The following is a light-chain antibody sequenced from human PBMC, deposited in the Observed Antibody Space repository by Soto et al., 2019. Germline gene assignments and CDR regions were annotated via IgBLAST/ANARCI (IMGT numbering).Light chain of an antibody. V-gene: IGKV3-20*01. Sequence: EIVLTQSPGTLSWSPGERATLSCRASKTVTSNYLAWYQQKPGQAPRLLIYGASSRADGIPDRFSGSGSGTDFTLTINRLEPDDFAVYYCQQYATSARLTFGPGTKVDI. J-gene: IGKJ3*01. CDR2: GAS. CDR3: QQYATSARLT. CDR1: KTVTSNY.